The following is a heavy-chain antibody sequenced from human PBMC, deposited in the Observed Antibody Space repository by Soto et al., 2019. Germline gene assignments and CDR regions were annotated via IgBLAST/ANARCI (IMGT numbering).Heavy chain of an antibody. CDR3: ARGLPPSYSGVTNNWFDP. V-gene: IGHV4-34*01. Sequence: SETLYLTCALYGGSFSGYYWSSIRQPPGKGLEWIGEIHHSGSTNYNPSLKSRVTISVDTSKNQFSLKLSSVTAADTAVYYCARGLPPSYSGVTNNWFDPWGQGTQVTVSS. J-gene: IGHJ5*02. CDR1: GGSFSGYY. CDR2: IHHSGST. D-gene: IGHD6-25*01.